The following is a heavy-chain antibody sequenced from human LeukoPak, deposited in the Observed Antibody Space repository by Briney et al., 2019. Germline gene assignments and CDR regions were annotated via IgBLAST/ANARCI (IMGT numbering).Heavy chain of an antibody. J-gene: IGHJ4*02. V-gene: IGHV3-23*01. CDR2: ISGSGGST. D-gene: IGHD3-10*01. Sequence: GGSLRLSCAAAGVTFSSYAMSLVRQAPGKGLEWVSAISGSGGSTYYADSVKGRFTISRDNSKNTLCLQMNSLRAEDTAVYYCAKDSGDEVLLRFGEAYFDYWGQGTLVTVSS. CDR3: AKDSGDEVLLRFGEAYFDY. CDR1: GVTFSSYA.